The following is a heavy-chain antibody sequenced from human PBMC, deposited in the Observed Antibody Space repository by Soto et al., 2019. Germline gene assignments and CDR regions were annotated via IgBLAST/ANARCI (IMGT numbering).Heavy chain of an antibody. D-gene: IGHD3-3*01. J-gene: IGHJ6*03. CDR3: ASAYYVILRVVPYYYMDV. CDR2: IYFGGST. Sequence: GGSLRLSCAASGFTVSSNYMRWVRQAPGKGLEWISVIYFGGSTYYADSVKGRFTISRDNSKNTLYLQMNSLRADDTAKYYCASAYYVILRVVPYYYMDVWGTGTTVTVSS. CDR1: GFTVSSNY. V-gene: IGHV3-66*01.